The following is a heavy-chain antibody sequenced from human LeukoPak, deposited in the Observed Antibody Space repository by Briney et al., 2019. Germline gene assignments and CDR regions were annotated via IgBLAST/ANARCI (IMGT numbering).Heavy chain of an antibody. CDR2: INPNSGGT. CDR1: GYTFTGYY. CDR3: ARSVSPNYDLVCNY. J-gene: IGHJ4*02. V-gene: IGHV1-2*06. Sequence: ASVKASCKASGYTFTGYYMHWVRQAPGQGLEWMGRINPNSGGTNYAQKFQGRVTMTRDTSISTAYMELSRLRSDDTAVYYCARSVSPNYDLVCNYWGQGTLVTVPS. D-gene: IGHD3-3*01.